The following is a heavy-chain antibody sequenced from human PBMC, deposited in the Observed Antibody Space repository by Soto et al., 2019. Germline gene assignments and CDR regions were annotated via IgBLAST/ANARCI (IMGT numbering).Heavy chain of an antibody. CDR1: GFSLSSYGMG. Sequence: QITLKESGPTLVRPAQTLTLTCGFSGFSLSSYGMGVAWIRQPPGKALEWLALIYWDDDKRYSPSLKDRLAISKDTSSNQVVLTITNMDPGDTATYFCAHAGDYDLLTLGNWCAGTLVTVSS. J-gene: IGHJ4*02. CDR2: IYWDDDK. V-gene: IGHV2-5*02. D-gene: IGHD4-17*01. CDR3: AHAGDYDLLTLGN.